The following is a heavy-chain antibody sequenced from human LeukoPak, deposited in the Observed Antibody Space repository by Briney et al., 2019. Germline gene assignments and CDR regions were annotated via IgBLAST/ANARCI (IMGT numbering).Heavy chain of an antibody. CDR1: GFTFSNYA. CDR2: IKTKTEGETT. Sequence: PGGSLRLSCAASGFTFSNYAMSWARQAPGKGLELVGRIKTKTEGETTDYAAPVKGQFTISRDYSKNTLYLQMNSLKTEDTAVYYCTTGGTRHWAQGTLVTVFS. CDR3: TTGGTRH. D-gene: IGHD2-2*01. V-gene: IGHV3-15*01. J-gene: IGHJ4*02.